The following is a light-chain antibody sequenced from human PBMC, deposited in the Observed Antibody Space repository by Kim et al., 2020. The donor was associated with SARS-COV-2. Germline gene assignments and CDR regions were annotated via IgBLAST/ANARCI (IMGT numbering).Light chain of an antibody. CDR3: GADHGSGSNFVSQVV. CDR2: VGTGGIVG. J-gene: IGLJ2*01. V-gene: IGLV9-49*01. CDR1: SGYSNYK. Sequence: QPVLTQPPSASASLGASVTLTCTLSSGYSNYKVDWYQQRPGKGPRFVMRVGTGGIVGSKGDGIPDRFSVLGSGLNRYLTIKNIQEEDESDYHCGADHGSGSNFVSQVVFVGGTQLTVL.